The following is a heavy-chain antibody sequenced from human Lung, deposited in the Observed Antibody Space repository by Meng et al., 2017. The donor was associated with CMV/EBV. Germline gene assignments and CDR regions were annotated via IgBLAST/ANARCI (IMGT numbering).Heavy chain of an antibody. J-gene: IGHJ3*02. D-gene: IGHD1-26*01. V-gene: IGHV3-30*02. CDR3: AKFLSWEPDDAFDI. Sequence: GESLKISCAASGFTFSRYDMNWVRQAPGKGLEWVAFMRHDGSNHYYADSVKGRFTISRDNSKNTLYLKMNSLRAEDTAVYYCAKFLSWEPDDAFDIWGQGXMVTVSS. CDR2: MRHDGSNH. CDR1: GFTFSRYD.